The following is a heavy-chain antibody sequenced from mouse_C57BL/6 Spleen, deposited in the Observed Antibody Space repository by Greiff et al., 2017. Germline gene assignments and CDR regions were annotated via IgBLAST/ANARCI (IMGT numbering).Heavy chain of an antibody. CDR2: INPSTGGT. J-gene: IGHJ2*01. D-gene: IGHD1-1*01. Sequence: EVKLQESGPELVKPGASVKISCKASGYSFNGYYMNWVKQSPEKSLEWIGEINPSTGGTTYNQKFKAKATLTVDNSSSTAYMQLKSLTSEDSAVYYCARYYGSLDYWGQGTTLTVSS. CDR1: GYSFNGYY. CDR3: ARYYGSLDY. V-gene: IGHV1-42*01.